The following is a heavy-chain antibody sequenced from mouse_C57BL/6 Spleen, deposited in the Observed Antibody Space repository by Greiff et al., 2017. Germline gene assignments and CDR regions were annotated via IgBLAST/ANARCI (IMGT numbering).Heavy chain of an antibody. CDR3: ARSGYSNPYYAMDY. Sequence: VQLQQSGPELVKPGASVTISCKASGYSFTDYNMNWVKQSHGKSLEWIGVINPNYGTTSYNQKFKGKATLTVDQSSSTAYMQLNSLTSEDSAVYYCARSGYSNPYYAMDYWGQGTSVTVSS. CDR1: GYSFTDYN. J-gene: IGHJ4*01. V-gene: IGHV1-39*01. D-gene: IGHD2-5*01. CDR2: INPNYGTT.